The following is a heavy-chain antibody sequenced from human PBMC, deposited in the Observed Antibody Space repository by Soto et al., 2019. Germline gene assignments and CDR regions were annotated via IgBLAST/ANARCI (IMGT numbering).Heavy chain of an antibody. CDR3: AKDLGGVTAGY. CDR1: GFTFSSYG. Sequence: PGGSLRLSCAASGFTFSSYGMHWVRQAPGKGLEWVAVIWYDGSNKYYADSVKGRFTISRDNSKNTLYLQMNSLRAEDTAVYYCAKDLGGVTAGYWGQGTLVTVSS. D-gene: IGHD3-16*01. CDR2: IWYDGSNK. V-gene: IGHV3-30*02. J-gene: IGHJ4*02.